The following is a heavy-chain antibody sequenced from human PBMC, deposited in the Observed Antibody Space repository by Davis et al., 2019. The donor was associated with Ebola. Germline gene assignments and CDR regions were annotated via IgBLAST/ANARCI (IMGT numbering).Heavy chain of an antibody. CDR2: ISSSSVPI. V-gene: IGHV3-48*04. D-gene: IGHD2-2*01. CDR1: GFAMSGYS. J-gene: IGHJ4*02. CDR3: ARVRANANIDY. Sequence: PGGSLRLSCAGSGFAMSGYSINWVRQAPGKGLQWVSYISSSSVPIYYADSVRGRFTVSRDNAKKSVVLEMNSLRADDTALYYCARVRANANIDYWGQGTQVTVSS.